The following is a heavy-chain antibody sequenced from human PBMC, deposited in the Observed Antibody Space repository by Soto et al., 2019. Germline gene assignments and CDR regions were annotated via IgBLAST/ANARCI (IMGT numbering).Heavy chain of an antibody. J-gene: IGHJ4*02. CDR3: ARDSSGYYLLDY. D-gene: IGHD3-22*01. CDR1: GFIFNSYR. CDR2: ISRSSSTI. Sequence: PGGSLRLSCAASGFIFNSYRMNWVRQAPGKGLEWVSYISRSSSTIYYADPVKGRFTISRDNAKNSLYLQMNGLRDEDTAVYYRARDSSGYYLLDYWGQGTLVTVSS. V-gene: IGHV3-48*02.